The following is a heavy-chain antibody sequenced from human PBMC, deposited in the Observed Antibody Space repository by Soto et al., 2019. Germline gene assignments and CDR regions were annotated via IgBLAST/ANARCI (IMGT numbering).Heavy chain of an antibody. Sequence: GGSLRLSCAASGFTFSSYGMHWVRQAPGKGLEWVAVISYDGSNKYYADSVKGRFTISRDNSKNTLYLQMNSLRAEDTAVYYCAKAKREQWLLFDYWGQGT. CDR1: GFTFSSYG. CDR3: AKAKREQWLLFDY. J-gene: IGHJ4*02. CDR2: ISYDGSNK. D-gene: IGHD6-19*01. V-gene: IGHV3-30*18.